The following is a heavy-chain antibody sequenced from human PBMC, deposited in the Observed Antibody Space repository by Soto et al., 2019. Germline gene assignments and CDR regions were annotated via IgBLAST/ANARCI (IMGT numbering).Heavy chain of an antibody. CDR2: IYPNGGTT. CDR1: GYTFTNNY. CDR3: VRDNSGFDY. D-gene: IGHD6-13*01. J-gene: IGHJ4*02. V-gene: IGHV1-46*03. Sequence: ASVKVSCKTSGYTFTNNYMRWVRQAPGQGLEWMGMIYPNGGTTDYAQKFQGRVTMTSDTSTTTVYMELSSLTADDRAVYYCVRDNSGFDYWGQGTVVTVSS.